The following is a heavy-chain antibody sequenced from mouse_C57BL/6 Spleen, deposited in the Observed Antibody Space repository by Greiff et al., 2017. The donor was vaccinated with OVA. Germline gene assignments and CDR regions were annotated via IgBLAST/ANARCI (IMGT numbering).Heavy chain of an antibody. V-gene: IGHV5-16*01. CDR1: GFTFSDYY. Sequence: EVKLVESEGGLVQPGSSMKLSCTASGFTFSDYYMAWVRQVPGKGLEWVANINYDGSSTYYLDSLKSRFIISRDNAKNILYLQMSSLKSEDTATYYCARDLDDAMDYWGQGTSVTVSS. CDR2: INYDGSST. CDR3: ARDLDDAMDY. J-gene: IGHJ4*01.